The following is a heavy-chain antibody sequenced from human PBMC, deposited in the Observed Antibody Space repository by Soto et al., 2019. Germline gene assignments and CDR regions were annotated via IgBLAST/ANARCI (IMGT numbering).Heavy chain of an antibody. CDR3: TRDEGGSYDNWFNP. CDR1: PLIFYG. J-gene: IGHJ5*02. V-gene: IGHV3-21*06. Sequence: EVQLVESGGGRFKLGGSLRRSCTFPLIFYGFNWVRQSPGKGLWWVSSISSGIAYKKNEDSVKGRFTISRDNANNLLYLQMRSLRVDDTAVYYCTRDEGGSYDNWFNPWCQGTLVTVSS. CDR2: ISSGIAYK. D-gene: IGHD1-26*01.